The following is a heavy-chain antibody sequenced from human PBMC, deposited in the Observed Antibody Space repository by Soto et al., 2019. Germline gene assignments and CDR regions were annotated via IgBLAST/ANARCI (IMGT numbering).Heavy chain of an antibody. CDR3: ARQYYYGSGSYSWGWFDP. CDR2: IYYSGST. V-gene: IGHV4-59*08. J-gene: IGHJ5*02. Sequence: SETLSLTCTVSGGSSSSYYWSWIRQPPGKGLEWIGYIYYSGSTNYNPSLKSRVTISVDTSKNQFSLKLSSVTAADTAVYYCARQYYYGSGSYSWGWFDPWGQGTLVTVSS. D-gene: IGHD3-10*01. CDR1: GGSSSSYY.